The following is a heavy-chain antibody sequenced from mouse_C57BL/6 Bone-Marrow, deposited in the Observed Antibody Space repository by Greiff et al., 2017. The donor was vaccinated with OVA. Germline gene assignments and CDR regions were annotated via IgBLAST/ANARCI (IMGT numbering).Heavy chain of an antibody. CDR3: AREAWFLFDY. CDR2: IDPSDSYT. J-gene: IGHJ2*01. CDR1: GYTFTSYW. D-gene: IGHD2-2*01. Sequence: QVQLQQPGAELVKPGASVKLSCKASGYTFTSYWMQWVKQRPGQGLEWIGEIDPSDSYTNYNQKFKGKATLTVDTSSSTAYMQLSSLTSEDSAVYYCAREAWFLFDYWGQGTTLTVSS. V-gene: IGHV1-50*01.